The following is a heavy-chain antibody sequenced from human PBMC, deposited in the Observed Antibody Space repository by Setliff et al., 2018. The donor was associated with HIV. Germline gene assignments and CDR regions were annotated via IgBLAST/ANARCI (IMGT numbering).Heavy chain of an antibody. CDR2: IVPILNIA. Sequence: GASVKVSCKASGGTFGHYGVGWVRQAPGQGLEWVGGIVPILNIAHYAQEFQGRATITADKSTSTVYMEVRDLKPDDTALYYCARGWSEGTHIFQVEYFQHWGQGTLVTVSS. J-gene: IGHJ1*01. D-gene: IGHD3-9*01. V-gene: IGHV1-69*10. CDR1: GGTFGHYG. CDR3: ARGWSEGTHIFQVEYFQH.